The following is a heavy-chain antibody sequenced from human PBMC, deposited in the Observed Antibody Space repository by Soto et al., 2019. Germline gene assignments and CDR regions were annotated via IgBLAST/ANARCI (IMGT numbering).Heavy chain of an antibody. D-gene: IGHD6-19*01. CDR1: GGSISSYY. Sequence: SETLSLTCTVSGGSISSYYWSWIRQPPGKGLEWIGYIYYSGSTNYNPSLKSRVTISVDTSKNQFSLKLSSVTAADTAVYYCARTRGSGFDYWGQGTLVTVSS. V-gene: IGHV4-59*08. CDR2: IYYSGST. CDR3: ARTRGSGFDY. J-gene: IGHJ4*02.